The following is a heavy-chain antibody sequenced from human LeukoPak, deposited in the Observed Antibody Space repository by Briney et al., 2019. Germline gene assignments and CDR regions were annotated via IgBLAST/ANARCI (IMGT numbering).Heavy chain of an antibody. V-gene: IGHV1-69*13. CDR1: GGTFSSYA. Sequence: AASVKVSCKASGGTFSSYAISWVRQDPGQGLEWMGGIIPIFGTANYAQKFQGRVTITADESTSTAYMELSSLRSEDTAVYYCARARHYYDSSGYYPYYYYYYGMDVWGQGTTVTVSS. J-gene: IGHJ6*02. CDR3: ARARHYYDSSGYYPYYYYYYGMDV. CDR2: IIPIFGTA. D-gene: IGHD3-22*01.